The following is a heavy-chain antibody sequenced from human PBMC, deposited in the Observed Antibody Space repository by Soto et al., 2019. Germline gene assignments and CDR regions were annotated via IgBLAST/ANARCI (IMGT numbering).Heavy chain of an antibody. Sequence: ASVKVSXKASGYTFTSYDINWVRQATGQGLEWMGWMNPNSGNTGYAQKFQCRVTMTRNTSISTAYVELSSLRSEDTAVYYCASVDMTPAAVIKTYYFDYWGQGTLVTVSS. CDR2: MNPNSGNT. CDR3: ASVDMTPAAVIKTYYFDY. V-gene: IGHV1-8*01. CDR1: GYTFTSYD. J-gene: IGHJ4*02. D-gene: IGHD3-9*01.